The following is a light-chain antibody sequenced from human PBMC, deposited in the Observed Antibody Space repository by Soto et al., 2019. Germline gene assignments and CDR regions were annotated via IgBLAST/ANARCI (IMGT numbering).Light chain of an antibody. CDR2: DVT. V-gene: IGLV2-11*01. CDR3: CSYAGGYHCYV. CDR1: SSDVGGYNY. Sequence: QSVLTLPRSVAGSPGQSVTISCTGTSSDVGGYNYVSWCQQHPGKAPKLMIHDVTKRPSGVPDRFSGSKSGNTASLTISGLQDEDEADYYCCSYAGGYHCYVLGTGTKVTVL. J-gene: IGLJ1*01.